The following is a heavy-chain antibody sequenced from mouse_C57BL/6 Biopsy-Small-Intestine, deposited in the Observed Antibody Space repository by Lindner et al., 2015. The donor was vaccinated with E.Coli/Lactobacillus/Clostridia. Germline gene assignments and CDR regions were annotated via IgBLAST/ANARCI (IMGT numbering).Heavy chain of an antibody. J-gene: IGHJ2*01. CDR2: IYPGNDNT. D-gene: IGHD4-1*02. V-gene: IGHV1-85*01. Sequence: VQLQESGAELVKPGASVKLSCKASGYTFTNYDINWVIQRPGQGLEWIGWIYPGNDNTKYNEKFKGKATLTVDISSSTAYMELHSLTSEDSAVYFCARWGLNWHFFDYWGQGTTLTVSS. CDR3: ARWGLNWHFFDY. CDR1: GYTFTNYD.